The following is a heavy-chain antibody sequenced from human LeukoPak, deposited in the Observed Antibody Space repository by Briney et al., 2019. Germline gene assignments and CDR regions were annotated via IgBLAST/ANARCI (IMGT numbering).Heavy chain of an antibody. CDR1: GGTFSSYA. D-gene: IGHD3-3*01. CDR3: AITIFGVVIITIDAFDI. Sequence: GASVKVSCKASGGTFSSYAISWVRQAPGQGLEWMGGIIPIFGTANYAQRFQGRVRITADESTSTAYMELSSLRSEDTAGYYCAITIFGVVIITIDAFDIWGQGTMVTVSS. V-gene: IGHV1-69*01. J-gene: IGHJ3*02. CDR2: IIPIFGTA.